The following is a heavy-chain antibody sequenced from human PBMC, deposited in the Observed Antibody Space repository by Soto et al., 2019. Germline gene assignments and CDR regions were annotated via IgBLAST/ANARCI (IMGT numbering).Heavy chain of an antibody. D-gene: IGHD2-8*02. CDR1: GGSFSGYY. CDR3: ARDKITGLFDY. CDR2: INHSGST. Sequence: QVQLQQWGAGLLKPSETLSLTCAVYGGSFSGYYWTWIRQPPGTGLEWIGEINHSGSTNYNPSLKSRVTISVDTSKPQFSLKLTSVNDADTAVYYWARDKITGLFDYWGQGTRVTVSS. J-gene: IGHJ4*02. V-gene: IGHV4-34*01.